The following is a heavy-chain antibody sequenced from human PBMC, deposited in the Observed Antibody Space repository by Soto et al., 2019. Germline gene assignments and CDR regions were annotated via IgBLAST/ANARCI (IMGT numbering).Heavy chain of an antibody. J-gene: IGHJ5*02. D-gene: IGHD5-12*01. CDR3: AREALRFGPFGFDP. CDR2: INSDGSST. Sequence: GGFLRLSCAASGFTFSSYWMHWVRQAPGKGLVWVSRINSDGSSTSYADSVKGRFTISRDNAKNTLYLQMNSLRAEDTAVYYCAREALRFGPFGFDPWGQGTLVTVSS. V-gene: IGHV3-74*01. CDR1: GFTFSSYW.